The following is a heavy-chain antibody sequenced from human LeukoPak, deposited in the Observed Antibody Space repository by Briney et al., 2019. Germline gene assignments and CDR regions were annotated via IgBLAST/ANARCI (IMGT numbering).Heavy chain of an antibody. V-gene: IGHV1-18*01. CDR2: IIPYNGNT. D-gene: IGHD2-2*01. J-gene: IGHJ4*02. CDR1: GYTFSSYG. CDR3: ARGGSTSWVGSFDY. Sequence: ASVKVSCKASGYTFSSYGIRWVRQAPGQGLEWMGWIIPYNGNTNYAQNLQGRVSMTTDTSTTTAYMVLRGLTSDDTAVYYCARGGSTSWVGSFDYWGQGTLVTVPS.